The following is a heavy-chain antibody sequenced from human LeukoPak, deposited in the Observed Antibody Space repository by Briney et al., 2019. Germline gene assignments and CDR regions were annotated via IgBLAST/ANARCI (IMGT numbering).Heavy chain of an antibody. J-gene: IGHJ6*02. Sequence: PGGSLRLSCAASGFTFSSYAMSWVRQAPGKGLEWVSAISGSGGSTYYADSVKGRFTISRDNSKNTLYLQMNSLRAEDTAVYYCASLTVTYYYYGMDAWGQGTTVTVSS. CDR3: ASLTVTYYYYGMDA. D-gene: IGHD4-11*01. CDR2: ISGSGGST. V-gene: IGHV3-23*01. CDR1: GFTFSSYA.